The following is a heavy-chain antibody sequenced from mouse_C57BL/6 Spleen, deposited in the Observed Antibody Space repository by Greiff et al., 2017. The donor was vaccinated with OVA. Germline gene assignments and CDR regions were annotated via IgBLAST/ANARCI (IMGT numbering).Heavy chain of an antibody. CDR2: ISSGSSTI. J-gene: IGHJ1*03. CDR1: GFTFSDYG. Sequence: EVKLMESGGGLVKPGGSLKLSCAASGFTFSDYGMHWVRQAPEKGLEWVAYISSGSSTIYYADTVKGRFTISRDNAKNTLFLQMTSLRSEVTAMYYCARGRSWYFDVWGTGTTVTVSS. V-gene: IGHV5-17*01. CDR3: ARGRSWYFDV. D-gene: IGHD1-1*01.